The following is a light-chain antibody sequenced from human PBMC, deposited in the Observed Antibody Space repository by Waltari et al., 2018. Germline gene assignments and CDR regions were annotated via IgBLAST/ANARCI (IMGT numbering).Light chain of an antibody. J-gene: IGLJ3*02. V-gene: IGLV1-47*01. CDR3: AAWDDSLSGWV. CDR1: SSNIGSNY. Sequence: QSVLTQPPSASGTPGQRVPIPCSGSSSNIGSNYVYWYQQLPGTAPKLLIYRNNQRPSGVPDRFSGSKSGTSASLAISGLRSEDEADYYCAAWDDSLSGWVFGGGTKLTVL. CDR2: RNN.